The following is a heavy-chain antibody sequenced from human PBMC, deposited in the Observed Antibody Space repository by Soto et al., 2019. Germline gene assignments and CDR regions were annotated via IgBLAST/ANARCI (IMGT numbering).Heavy chain of an antibody. CDR2: IKEDGSEK. Sequence: EVQLVESGGDLVQPGGSPRLSCADSRFTFSGYWMYWVRQAPGKGLYWVANIKEDGSEKNYVDSVRGRFTISRDNAKNSLYLQMNSLRAEDTAVYYCARGARIWGQGTMVTVS. J-gene: IGHJ3*02. CDR1: RFTFSGYW. V-gene: IGHV3-7*01. CDR3: ARGARI.